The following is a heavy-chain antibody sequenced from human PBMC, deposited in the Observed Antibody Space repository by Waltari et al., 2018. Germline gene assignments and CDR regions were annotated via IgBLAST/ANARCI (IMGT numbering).Heavy chain of an antibody. Sequence: EVLLVESGGGLVQTGGSLRLSCAASRFPSSNSWLNWVRQAPGTGLEWVANINQDGSEEYYVDSVKGRFTISRDNAKNSLYLEMKTLRAEDTAIYYCARTGARWLQFAAFDIWGQGTMVTVSS. V-gene: IGHV3-7*01. CDR1: RFPSSNSW. CDR2: INQDGSEE. D-gene: IGHD5-12*01. J-gene: IGHJ3*02. CDR3: ARTGARWLQFAAFDI.